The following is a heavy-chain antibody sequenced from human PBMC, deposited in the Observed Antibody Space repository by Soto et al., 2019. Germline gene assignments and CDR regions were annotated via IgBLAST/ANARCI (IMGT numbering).Heavy chain of an antibody. CDR1: GVSISSYY. V-gene: IGHV4-59*01. CDR3: ARDLRGYSYGYFWFDP. J-gene: IGHJ5*02. CDR2: IYYSGST. Sequence: SETLSLTCTVSGVSISSYYWSWIRQPPGKGLEWIGYIYYSGSTNYNPSLKSRVTISVDTSKNQFSLKLSSVTAADTAVYYCARDLRGYSYGYFWFDPWGQGTLVTVSS. D-gene: IGHD5-18*01.